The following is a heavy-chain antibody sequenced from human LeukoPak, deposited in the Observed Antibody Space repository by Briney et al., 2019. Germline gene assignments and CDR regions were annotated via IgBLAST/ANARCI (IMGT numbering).Heavy chain of an antibody. CDR3: ARERYDFWSGYQDADYYYMDV. Sequence: SETLSLTCTVSGASISSSYWSWIRQPPGKGLEWIGYIYYSGSTNYNPSLKSRVTISVDTSKNQVSLKLSSVTAADTAVYYCARERYDFWSGYQDADYYYMDVWGKGTTVTVSS. V-gene: IGHV4-59*12. CDR2: IYYSGST. J-gene: IGHJ6*03. CDR1: GASISSSY. D-gene: IGHD3-3*01.